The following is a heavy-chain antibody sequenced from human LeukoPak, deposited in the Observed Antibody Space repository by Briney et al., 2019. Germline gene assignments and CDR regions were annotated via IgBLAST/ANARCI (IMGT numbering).Heavy chain of an antibody. CDR1: GFTFSSYG. J-gene: IGHJ4*02. CDR3: WGHDSDGVGFDY. Sequence: GGSLRLSCAASGFTFSSYGMHWVRQAPGKGLEWVAFIRYDGSNKYYADSVKGRFTISRDNSKNTLYLQMNSLRAEDTAVYYCWGHDSDGVGFDYWGQGTLVTVSS. D-gene: IGHD7-27*01. V-gene: IGHV3-30*02. CDR2: IRYDGSNK.